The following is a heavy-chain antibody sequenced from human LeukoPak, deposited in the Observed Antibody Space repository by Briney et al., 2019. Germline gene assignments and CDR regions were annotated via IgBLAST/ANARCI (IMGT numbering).Heavy chain of an antibody. V-gene: IGHV4-4*02. CDR3: AREGCSSTSCYYDY. CDR1: GGSISSSNW. J-gene: IGHJ4*02. CDR2: IYHSGST. D-gene: IGHD2-2*01. Sequence: SGTLSLTCAVSGGSISSSNWWSWVREPPGKGLEWIGEIYHSGSTNYNPSLKSRVTISVDKSKNQFSLKLSSVAAADTAVYYCAREGCSSTSCYYDYWGQGTLVTVSS.